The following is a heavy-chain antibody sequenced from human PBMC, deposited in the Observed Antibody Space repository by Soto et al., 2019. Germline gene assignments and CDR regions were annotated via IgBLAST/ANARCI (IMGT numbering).Heavy chain of an antibody. V-gene: IGHV4-34*01. CDR3: ARGSRLRFNNWFGP. CDR2: INHSGST. D-gene: IGHD4-17*01. J-gene: IGHJ5*02. CDR1: GGSFSGYY. Sequence: SETLSLTCAVYGGSFSGYYWSWIRQPPGKGLEWIGEINHSGSTNYNPSLKSRVTISVDTSKNQFSLKLSSVTAADTAVYYCARGSRLRFNNWFGPWGQGTLVTVSS.